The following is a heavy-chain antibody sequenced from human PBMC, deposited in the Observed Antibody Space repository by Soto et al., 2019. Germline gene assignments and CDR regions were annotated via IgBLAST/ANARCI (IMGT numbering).Heavy chain of an antibody. CDR1: GFTFTDYA. V-gene: IGHV3-23*01. CDR3: AKGRSFLITSYATPFDH. D-gene: IGHD3-16*01. J-gene: IGHJ4*02. CDR2: IGGRGGHT. Sequence: EVLLLESGGGLVPPGGSLRLSCAASGFTFTDYAMIWVRQAPGKGLECVSVIGGRGGHTYDADSVKGRFNISSDNSKNTVYLEMDSLTAEDTALYFCAKGRSFLITSYATPFDHWGLGIVVTVTS.